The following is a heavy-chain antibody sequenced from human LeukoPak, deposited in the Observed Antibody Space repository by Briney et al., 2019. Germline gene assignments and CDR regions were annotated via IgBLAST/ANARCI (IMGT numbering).Heavy chain of an antibody. CDR1: GYTFTDYY. J-gene: IGHJ4*02. CDR3: ARVYYGSGSYYNDY. Sequence: SVTVSFKASGYTFTDYYMHWVGQAPGQGLEWVGWINPNSGGTNYAQKFQGRVTMTRDTYISTAYMELSRLRSDDTAVYYCARVYYGSGSYYNDYWGQGTLVTVSS. CDR2: INPNSGGT. V-gene: IGHV1-2*02. D-gene: IGHD3-10*01.